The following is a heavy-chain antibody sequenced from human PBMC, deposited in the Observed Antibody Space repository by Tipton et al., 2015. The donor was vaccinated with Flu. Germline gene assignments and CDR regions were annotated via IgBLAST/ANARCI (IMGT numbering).Heavy chain of an antibody. CDR3: ARPPRSGSYYSYFDN. CDR1: GYSFTNHW. Sequence: VQLVQSGAEVKKPGESLKISCRGSGYSFTNHWIGWVRQLPGKGLEWMGIIFAGDSDVRYSPSFQGQVTISADKSISTAYLQWSSLKASDSAMYYCARPPRSGSYYSYFDNWGQGTLVTVSS. J-gene: IGHJ4*02. CDR2: IFAGDSDV. D-gene: IGHD1-26*01. V-gene: IGHV5-51*03.